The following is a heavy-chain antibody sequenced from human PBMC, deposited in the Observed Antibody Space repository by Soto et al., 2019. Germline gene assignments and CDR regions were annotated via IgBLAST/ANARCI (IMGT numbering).Heavy chain of an antibody. CDR2: TYYIGSP. V-gene: IGHV4-31*03. D-gene: IGHD1-26*01. J-gene: IGHJ6*02. CDR1: GDSISSGGSY. Sequence: SETLSLTCTASGDSISSGGSYWTWIRQHPGKGLEWIGYTYYIGSPYYNPSLQSRVTISVDTSKNQVSLKLSSVTAADTAVYYCARAGGTVAAINFYGLDVWGQGTTVTAS. CDR3: ARAGGTVAAINFYGLDV.